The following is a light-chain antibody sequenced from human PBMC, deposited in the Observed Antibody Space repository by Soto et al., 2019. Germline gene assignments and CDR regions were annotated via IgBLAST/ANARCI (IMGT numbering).Light chain of an antibody. Sequence: DIQMTQSPSSLSASVGDRVTITCRSSQIISTYLNWYQQKPGRAPKLLIYAASSLQSGVPSRFSGSGSGTHFILTISSLQPEDFATYYCQQNYNTPRTFGQGTKVEIK. V-gene: IGKV1-39*01. CDR3: QQNYNTPRT. CDR2: AAS. CDR1: QIISTY. J-gene: IGKJ1*01.